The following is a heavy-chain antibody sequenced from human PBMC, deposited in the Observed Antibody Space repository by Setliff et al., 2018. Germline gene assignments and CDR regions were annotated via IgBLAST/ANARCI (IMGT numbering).Heavy chain of an antibody. CDR3: ARGGLRFLESFDY. CDR1: GFTFSSYS. J-gene: IGHJ4*02. V-gene: IGHV3-48*01. Sequence: PGGSLRLSCAASGFTFSSYSMNWVRQAPGKGLEWVSYISSSSTTIYYADSVKGRFTISRDNAKNSLYLQMNSLRAEDTAVYYCARGGLRFLESFDYWGQGTLVTVSS. CDR2: ISSSSTTI. D-gene: IGHD3-3*01.